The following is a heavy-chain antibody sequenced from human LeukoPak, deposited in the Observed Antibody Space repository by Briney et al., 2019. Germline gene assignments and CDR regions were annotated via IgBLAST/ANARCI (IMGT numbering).Heavy chain of an antibody. D-gene: IGHD4-17*01. CDR2: ISVRGITI. CDR1: GFNFSASY. Sequence: GGSLRLSCAASGFNFSASYMSWIRQSPGKGLEWVSYISVRGITINYADSVKGRFSIFRDDVKGSLFLQMNSLKTEDTAVYYCASGGDYAGIAALFRHWGQGSPVTVSS. V-gene: IGHV3-11*01. J-gene: IGHJ4*02. CDR3: ASGGDYAGIAALFRH.